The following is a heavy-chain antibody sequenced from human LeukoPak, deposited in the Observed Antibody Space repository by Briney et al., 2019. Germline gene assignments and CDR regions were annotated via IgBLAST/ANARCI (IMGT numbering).Heavy chain of an antibody. V-gene: IGHV4-39*07. CDR3: ARDTPSGSYYLGGLDY. CDR1: GGSISSSSYY. D-gene: IGHD1-26*01. Sequence: SETLSLTCTVSGGSISSSSYYWGWIRQPPGKGLEWIGSIYYSGSTYYNPSLKSRVTISVDTSKNQFSLKLSSVTAADTAVYYCARDTPSGSYYLGGLDYWGQGTLVTVSS. CDR2: IYYSGST. J-gene: IGHJ4*02.